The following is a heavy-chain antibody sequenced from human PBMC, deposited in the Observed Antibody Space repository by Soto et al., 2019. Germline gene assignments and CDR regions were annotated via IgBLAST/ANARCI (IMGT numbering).Heavy chain of an antibody. D-gene: IGHD3-22*01. CDR2: INPSGGST. CDR3: ARDLGYYYDSSGPDAFDI. J-gene: IGHJ3*02. Sequence: ASVKVSCKASGYTFTSYYMHWVRQAPGQGLEWMGIINPSGGSTSCAQKFQGRVTMTRDTSTSTVYMELSSLRSEDTAVYYCARDLGYYYDSSGPDAFDIWGQGTMVTVSS. CDR1: GYTFTSYY. V-gene: IGHV1-46*01.